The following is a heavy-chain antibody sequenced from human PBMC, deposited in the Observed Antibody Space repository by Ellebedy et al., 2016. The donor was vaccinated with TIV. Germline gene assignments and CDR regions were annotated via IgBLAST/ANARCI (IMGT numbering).Heavy chain of an antibody. CDR2: ISGSGTST. Sequence: PGGSLRLSCTGSGFALVDNMSWIRQAPGKGLEWISYISGSGTSTHDTNSVKGGLTISRDNAKKSLFLQMDRLRADDTDVYYCARDRGERGLPSFFDFWGPGTMVTVS. D-gene: IGHD1-1*01. J-gene: IGHJ4*02. V-gene: IGHV3-11*06. CDR1: GFALVDN. CDR3: ARDRGERGLPSFFDF.